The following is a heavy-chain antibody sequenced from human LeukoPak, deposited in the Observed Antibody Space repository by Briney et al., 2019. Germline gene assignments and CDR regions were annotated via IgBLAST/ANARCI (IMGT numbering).Heavy chain of an antibody. Sequence: GGSLRLSCAASGFTFSRNAMNWVRQAPGKGLEWVAAISGNGLGTYYADSVKGRFNISRDNSRNTLYPQMNSLRIEDTAFYYCAKDANYLRSSGYLIPIDFWGQGTLVTVSS. CDR3: AKDANYLRSSGYLIPIDF. V-gene: IGHV3-23*01. CDR2: ISGNGLGT. CDR1: GFTFSRNA. J-gene: IGHJ4*02. D-gene: IGHD3-22*01.